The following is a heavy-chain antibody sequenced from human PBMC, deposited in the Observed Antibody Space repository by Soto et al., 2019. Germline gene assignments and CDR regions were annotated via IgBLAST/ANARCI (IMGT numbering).Heavy chain of an antibody. D-gene: IGHD3-22*01. CDR1: GYSFTSYW. V-gene: IGHV5-51*01. CDR2: IYPGDSDT. CDR3: ARGQGRYDSSGYYLSAGDWFDP. J-gene: IGHJ5*02. Sequence: GESLKISCKGSGYSFTSYWIGWVRQMPGKGLEWMGIIYPGDSDTRYSPSFQGQVTISADKSISTAYLQWSSLKASDTAMYYCARGQGRYDSSGYYLSAGDWFDPWGQGTLVTVSS.